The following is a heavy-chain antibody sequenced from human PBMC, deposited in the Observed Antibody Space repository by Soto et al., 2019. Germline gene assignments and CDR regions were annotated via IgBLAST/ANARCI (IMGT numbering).Heavy chain of an antibody. CDR3: ARFFGEYSYGQRYLGD. J-gene: IGHJ4*02. CDR2: IGSRSSAI. V-gene: IGHV3-48*03. Sequence: EVQLVESGGGLVQPGGSLRLSCAASGFTFSSSVMSWVRQAPGKGLEWVSDIGSRSSAIFYADSVKGRFSISRDNAKNSMYPQMNRLRAEDTALHDCARFFGEYSYGQRYLGDWGQGTLVSVSS. CDR1: GFTFSSSV. D-gene: IGHD3-16*01.